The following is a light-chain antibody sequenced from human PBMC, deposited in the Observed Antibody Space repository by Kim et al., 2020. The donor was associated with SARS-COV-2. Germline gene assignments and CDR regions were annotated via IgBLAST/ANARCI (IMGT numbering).Light chain of an antibody. CDR2: QDT. Sequence: VSPGQTASMTCSGDKLGDKYACWYQQQPGQSPVLVIYQDTKRPSGIPERFSGSNSGNTATLTISGTQAMDEADYYCQAWDSSTAWVFGLVTQLTVL. J-gene: IGLJ3*02. CDR3: QAWDSSTAWV. CDR1: KLGDKY. V-gene: IGLV3-1*01.